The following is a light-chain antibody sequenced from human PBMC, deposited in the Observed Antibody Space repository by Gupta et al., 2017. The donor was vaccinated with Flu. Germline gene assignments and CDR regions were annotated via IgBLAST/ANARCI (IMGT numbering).Light chain of an antibody. CDR2: RNN. CDR3: EAWEDSLSGLYV. J-gene: IGLJ1*01. V-gene: IGLV1-47*01. Sequence: QSVLTQPPSASGTPGQRVTISCSGSSSNIGSNYVYWYQQLPGTAPKLLIYRNNQRHSGGPDRFSGSKSGTSASLAISGLRSEDEADYYCEAWEDSLSGLYVFGTGTKVTVL. CDR1: SSNIGSNY.